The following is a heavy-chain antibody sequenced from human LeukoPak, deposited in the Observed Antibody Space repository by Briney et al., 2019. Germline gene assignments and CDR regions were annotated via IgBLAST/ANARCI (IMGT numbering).Heavy chain of an antibody. CDR3: AKGLDWFDP. V-gene: IGHV3-23*01. Sequence: GGSLRLSCAASGVHFSTSGMSWVRQAPGKGLEWVSGISGSGETTYYADFVKGRFTISRDNSNSTLFLHMSSLKVEDTAIYYCAKGLDWFDPWGQGTLVTVSS. CDR2: ISGSGETT. J-gene: IGHJ5*02. CDR1: GVHFSTSG. D-gene: IGHD3/OR15-3a*01.